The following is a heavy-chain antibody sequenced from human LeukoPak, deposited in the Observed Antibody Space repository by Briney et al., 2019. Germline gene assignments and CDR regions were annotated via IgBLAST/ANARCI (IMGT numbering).Heavy chain of an antibody. CDR3: ARQYCSSIRCYYYFDY. Sequence: SETLSLTCAVYGGPFSGYYWSWIRQPPGKGLEWIGEINHSGSTNYSPSLKSRVTISVDTSKNQFSLKLSSVTAADTAVYYCARQYCSSIRCYYYFDYWGQGILVTVSS. V-gene: IGHV4-34*01. D-gene: IGHD2-2*01. CDR2: INHSGST. J-gene: IGHJ4*02. CDR1: GGPFSGYY.